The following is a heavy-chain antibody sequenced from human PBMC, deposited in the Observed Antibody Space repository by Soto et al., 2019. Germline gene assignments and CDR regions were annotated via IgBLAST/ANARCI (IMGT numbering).Heavy chain of an antibody. CDR1: GGSVSSGSYY. D-gene: IGHD2-15*01. CDR3: AASPTPLRAHWFDP. J-gene: IGHJ5*02. V-gene: IGHV4-61*01. Sequence: QVQLQESGPGLVKPSETLSLTCTVSGGSVSSGSYYWSWIRQPPGKGLEWIGYIYYSGSTNYNPSLKSRVTISVDTSKNQFSLKLSSVTAADTAVYYCAASPTPLRAHWFDPWGQGTLVTVSS. CDR2: IYYSGST.